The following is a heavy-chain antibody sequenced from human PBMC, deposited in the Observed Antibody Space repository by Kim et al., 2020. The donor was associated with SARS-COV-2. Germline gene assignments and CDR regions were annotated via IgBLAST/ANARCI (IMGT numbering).Heavy chain of an antibody. D-gene: IGHD2-2*01. CDR1: GYTFTGYY. CDR2: INPNSGGT. Sequence: ASVKVSCKASGYTFTGYYMHWVRQAPGQGLEWMGWINPNSGGTNYAQKFQGRVTMTRDTSISTAYMELSRLRSDDTAVYYCARDGVLDCSSTSCYAGGWFDPWGQGTLVTVSS. V-gene: IGHV1-2*02. J-gene: IGHJ5*02. CDR3: ARDGVLDCSSTSCYAGGWFDP.